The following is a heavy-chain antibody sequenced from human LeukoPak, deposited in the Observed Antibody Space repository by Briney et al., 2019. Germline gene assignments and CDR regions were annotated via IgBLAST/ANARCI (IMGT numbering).Heavy chain of an antibody. CDR3: ARISSYDSSAYPPGN. V-gene: IGHV1-69*05. J-gene: IGHJ4*02. CDR2: IIPTFGTA. Sequence: SVKVSCKASGGTFSSYAISWVRQAPGQGLEWMGGIIPTFGTADYAQKFQGRVTITTDESTSTIYMELSSLRSEDAAVYYCARISSYDSSAYPPGNWGQGTLVTVSS. D-gene: IGHD3-22*01. CDR1: GGTFSSYA.